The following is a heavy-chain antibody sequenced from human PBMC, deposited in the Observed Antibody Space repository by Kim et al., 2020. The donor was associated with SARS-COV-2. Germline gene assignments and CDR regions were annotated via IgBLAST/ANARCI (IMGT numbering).Heavy chain of an antibody. D-gene: IGHD3-3*01. Sequence: GGSLRLSCAASGFSFDNYAMAWVRQAPGKGLEWVSGISASGRSTYNADSVKGHFSSSRDNSKSTLYLQMNSLRPEDTAVYYCAKQVGDFGVLTGFDQWGQGTLGLVSS. V-gene: IGHV3-23*01. CDR1: GFSFDNYA. CDR3: AKQVGDFGVLTGFDQ. J-gene: IGHJ4*02. CDR2: ISASGRST.